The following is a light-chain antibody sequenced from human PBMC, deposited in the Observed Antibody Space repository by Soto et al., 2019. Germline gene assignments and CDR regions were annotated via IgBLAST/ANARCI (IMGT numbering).Light chain of an antibody. Sequence: DIHITQSPSSLSASVGDTVTITCRASQYIRNCLAWFQQKPGKAPKSLIYAASSLQSGVPLRFSGSGSGTDFTLTISNLQPEDFATYYCQEYKDNPFTFGPGTKVDIK. V-gene: IGKV1-16*01. CDR2: AAS. CDR1: QYIRNC. CDR3: QEYKDNPFT. J-gene: IGKJ3*01.